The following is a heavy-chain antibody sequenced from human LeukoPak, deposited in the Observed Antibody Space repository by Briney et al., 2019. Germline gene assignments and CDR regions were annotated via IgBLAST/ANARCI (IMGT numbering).Heavy chain of an antibody. CDR3: ARDRVWTVLY. J-gene: IGHJ4*02. V-gene: IGHV3-7*01. Sequence: GGSLRLSCAASGFTLSSYWMSWVRQAPGKGLEWVANINQDGGEEYYGDSVKGRFSISRDNLKDTLYLQLNSLRAEDTAVYYCARDRVWTVLYWGQGTLVSVSS. CDR2: INQDGGEE. D-gene: IGHD3/OR15-3a*01. CDR1: GFTLSSYW.